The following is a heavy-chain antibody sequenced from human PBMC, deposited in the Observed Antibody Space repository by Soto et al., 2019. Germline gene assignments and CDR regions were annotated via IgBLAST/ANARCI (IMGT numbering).Heavy chain of an antibody. V-gene: IGHV3-23*01. CDR2: ISGSGGST. Sequence: GGSLRLSCAASGFTFSNYAMNWVRQAPGKGLEWVSAISGSGGSTYYADSVKGRFTISRDNSKNTLYVQMNSLRAEDTAVYYCTKNALQGAVAGHHWFDHWGQGPLVTVSA. J-gene: IGHJ5*02. CDR1: GFTFSNYA. D-gene: IGHD6-19*01. CDR3: TKNALQGAVAGHHWFDH.